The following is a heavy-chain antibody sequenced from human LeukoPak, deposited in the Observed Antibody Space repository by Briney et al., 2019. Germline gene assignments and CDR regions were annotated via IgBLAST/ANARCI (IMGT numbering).Heavy chain of an antibody. Sequence: SEALALTFTVSGWSINRYYWGWIPEAPGKGLGGVGYIYYSGSTNYNPSLKSRVTISVDTSKNQFSLKLSSVTAADTAVYYCARSPYSSSWYVDYWGQGTLVTVSS. J-gene: IGHJ4*02. CDR2: IYYSGST. CDR3: ARSPYSSSWYVDY. V-gene: IGHV4-59*08. D-gene: IGHD6-13*01. CDR1: GWSINRYY.